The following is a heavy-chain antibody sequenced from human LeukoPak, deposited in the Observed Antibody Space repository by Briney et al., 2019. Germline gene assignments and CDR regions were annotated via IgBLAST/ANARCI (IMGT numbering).Heavy chain of an antibody. CDR2: INRYESVT. V-gene: IGHV3-74*01. D-gene: IGHD1-26*01. J-gene: IGHJ4*02. Sequence: PGGSLRLSCAASGFTLSKSWMYWIRQAPGKGLVWVSRINRYESVTEYADSVKGRFTISRDNAKNTLFLQMNSLRVEDTAVYYCARGPDHGGSYYHDWGQGTPVTVSS. CDR1: GFTLSKSW. CDR3: ARGPDHGGSYYHD.